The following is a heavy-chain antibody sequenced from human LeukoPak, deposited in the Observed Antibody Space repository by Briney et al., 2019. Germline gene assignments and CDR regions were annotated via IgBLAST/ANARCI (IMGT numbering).Heavy chain of an antibody. Sequence: PGGSLRLSCVASGFTFSSYGMYWVRQAPGKGLEWVANINEDGSEKYYVDSVKGRFTISRDNAKNSLYLQMNSLRAEDTAVYYCARGIVVVPGIDYWGQGTLVTVSS. J-gene: IGHJ4*02. V-gene: IGHV3-7*01. CDR3: ARGIVVVPGIDY. CDR1: GFTFSSYG. CDR2: INEDGSEK. D-gene: IGHD2-2*01.